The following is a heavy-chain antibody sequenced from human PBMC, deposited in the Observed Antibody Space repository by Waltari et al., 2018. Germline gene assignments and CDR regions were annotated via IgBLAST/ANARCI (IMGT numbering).Heavy chain of an antibody. CDR1: GFTFSSDW. Sequence: EVQLVESGGGLVQPGGSLRLSCAASGFTFSSDWMTWVRQAPGNGLEWVANIKEDGSEKYYVGSVKGRFTISRDNAKNSLYLQMNSLRVEDTAVYYCATLLYSRGDYWGQGTLVTVSS. CDR2: IKEDGSEK. V-gene: IGHV3-7*01. D-gene: IGHD3-3*01. CDR3: ATLLYSRGDY. J-gene: IGHJ4*02.